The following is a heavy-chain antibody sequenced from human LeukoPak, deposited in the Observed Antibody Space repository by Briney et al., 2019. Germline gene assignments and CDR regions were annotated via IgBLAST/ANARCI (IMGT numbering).Heavy chain of an antibody. CDR1: GGSISSSSYS. Sequence: SETLSLTCTVSGGSISSSSYSWSWIRQPAGKGLEWIGRFYISGSTNYNPSLKSRVTMSIDTSKNQFSLKLSSVTAADTAVYYCATYGSGSPLKTLALYPWGQGTLVTVSS. D-gene: IGHD3-10*01. V-gene: IGHV4-61*02. CDR2: FYISGST. CDR3: ATYGSGSPLKTLALYP. J-gene: IGHJ5*02.